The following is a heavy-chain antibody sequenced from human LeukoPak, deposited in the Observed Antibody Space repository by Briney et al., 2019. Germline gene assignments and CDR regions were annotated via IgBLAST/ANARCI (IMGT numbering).Heavy chain of an antibody. CDR2: FYYSGST. V-gene: IGHV4-39*01. D-gene: IGHD3-10*01. Sequence: SETLSLTCTVSGGSISSSSYYWGWIRQPPGKGLEWIGSFYYSGSTYYNPSLKSRVTISVDTSKNQFSLKLSSVTAADTAVYYCARGDTGSYYTPAFDYWGQGTLVTVSS. J-gene: IGHJ4*02. CDR3: ARGDTGSYYTPAFDY. CDR1: GGSISSSSYY.